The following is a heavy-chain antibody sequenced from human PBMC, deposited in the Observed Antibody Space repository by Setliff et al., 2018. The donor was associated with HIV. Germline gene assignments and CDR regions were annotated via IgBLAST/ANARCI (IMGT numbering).Heavy chain of an antibody. CDR2: IIPIIRSA. D-gene: IGHD6-13*01. CDR1: GVTFTTYS. Sequence: SVKVSCKTSGVTFTTYSITWVRQAPGQGLEWMGGIIPIIRSAKYAQKFQGRVTITADKSTSTAYMELSNLRSEDTAVYYCAREVASYSSRFDAFDVWGQGITVTVSS. J-gene: IGHJ3*01. V-gene: IGHV1-69*06. CDR3: AREVASYSSRFDAFDV.